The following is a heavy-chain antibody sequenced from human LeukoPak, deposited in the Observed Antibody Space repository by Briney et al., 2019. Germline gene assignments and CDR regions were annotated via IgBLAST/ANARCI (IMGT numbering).Heavy chain of an antibody. CDR3: VKDFHNRWTFDY. CDR2: IRYDGSNK. D-gene: IGHD3/OR15-3a*01. Sequence: TGGSLRLSCAASGFTFSSYGMHWVRQAPGKGLEWVAFIRYDGSNKYYADSVKGRLTISRDTSKNILYLQMNSLRVEDTAVYYCVKDFHNRWTFDYWGQGTLVTVSS. CDR1: GFTFSSYG. V-gene: IGHV3-30*02. J-gene: IGHJ4*02.